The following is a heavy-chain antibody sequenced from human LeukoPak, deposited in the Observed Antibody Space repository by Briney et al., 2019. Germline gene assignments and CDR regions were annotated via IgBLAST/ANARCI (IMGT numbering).Heavy chain of an antibody. CDR3: AKGVRGVIIRGGGNWFDP. Sequence: GGSLRLSCAASGFTFSSYAMSWVRQAPGKALEWVSAISGSGGSTYYADSVKCRFTISRDNSKNTLYLQMNSLRAEHTAVYYCAKGVRGVIIRGGGNWFDPWGQGTLVTVSS. CDR2: ISGSGGST. D-gene: IGHD3-10*01. J-gene: IGHJ5*02. CDR1: GFTFSSYA. V-gene: IGHV3-23*01.